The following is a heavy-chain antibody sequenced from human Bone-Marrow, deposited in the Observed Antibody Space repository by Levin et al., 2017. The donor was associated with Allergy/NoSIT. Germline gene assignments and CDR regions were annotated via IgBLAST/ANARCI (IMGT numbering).Heavy chain of an antibody. CDR1: GFTFSSYA. J-gene: IGHJ4*02. Sequence: SCAASGFTFSSYAMHWVRQAPGKGLEWVAVISYDGSNKYYADSVKGRFTISRDNSKNTLYLQMNSLRAEDTAVYYCSRGVVAGLLYQDSFDYWGQGTLVTVSS. D-gene: IGHD6-19*01. CDR3: SRGVVAGLLYQDSFDY. V-gene: IGHV3-30-3*01. CDR2: ISYDGSNK.